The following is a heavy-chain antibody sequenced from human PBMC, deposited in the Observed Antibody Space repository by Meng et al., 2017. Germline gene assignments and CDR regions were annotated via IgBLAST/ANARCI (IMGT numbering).Heavy chain of an antibody. CDR2: ISYDGSNK. D-gene: IGHD3-10*01. V-gene: IGHV3-30*01. J-gene: IGHJ4*02. CDR1: GFTFSSYA. CDR3: ASMGY. Sequence: VQVVESGGGVVQPGRSLRLSCAASGFTFSSYASHWVRQAPGKGLEWVAVISYDGSNKYYADSVKGRFTISRDNSKNTLYLQMNSLRAEDTAVYYCASMGYWGQGTLVTVSS.